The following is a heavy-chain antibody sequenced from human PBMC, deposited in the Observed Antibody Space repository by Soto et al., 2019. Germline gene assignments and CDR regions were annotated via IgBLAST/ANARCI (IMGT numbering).Heavy chain of an antibody. CDR3: ARGRVVGPTGILDY. J-gene: IGHJ4*02. Sequence: SLKGRFAISRDNVQNSMYLKMNGLRGDDTAVYYCARGRVVGPTGILDYWGQGTLVIVSS. V-gene: IGHV3-48*01. D-gene: IGHD1-26*01.